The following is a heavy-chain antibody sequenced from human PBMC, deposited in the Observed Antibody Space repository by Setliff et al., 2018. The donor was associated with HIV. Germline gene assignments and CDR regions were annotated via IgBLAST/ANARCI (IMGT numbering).Heavy chain of an antibody. V-gene: IGHV1-69*13. CDR2: IIPIFDTT. J-gene: IGHJ6*04. Sequence: ASVKVSCKASGGTFSNYAINWVRQAPGQGLEWMGGIIPIFDTTHYAQKFQGRVTITADESTSTAYMELSSLRSEDTAVYYCAKEGDRYGLDLDYWGKGTTVTVSS. CDR3: AKEGDRYGLDLDY. D-gene: IGHD5-18*01. CDR1: GGTFSNYA.